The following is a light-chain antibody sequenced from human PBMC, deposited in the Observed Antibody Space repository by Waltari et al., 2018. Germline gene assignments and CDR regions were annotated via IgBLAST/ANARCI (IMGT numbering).Light chain of an antibody. V-gene: IGKV3-20*01. J-gene: IGKJ1*01. CDR2: GAS. CDR3: QQYGSSPRS. Sequence: SPGERATLSCRASQSVSSSYLAWYQQKPGQAPRRLIYGASSRATGIPDRFSGSGSGTDFTLTISSLEPEDFAVYYCQQYGSSPRSFGQGTKVEIK. CDR1: QSVSSSY.